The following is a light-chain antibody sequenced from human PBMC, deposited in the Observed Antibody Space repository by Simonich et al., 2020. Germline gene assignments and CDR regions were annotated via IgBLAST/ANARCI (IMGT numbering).Light chain of an antibody. CDR3: CSYAGSRNVV. V-gene: IGLV2-23*02. CDR1: SSDVGGYNY. Sequence: QSALTQPASVSGSPGQSITISCTGTSSDVGGYNYVSWYQQHPGKAPKLMIYDVSKRPSGVSNRFSGSKSGNTASLTIAGLQAEDEADYYCCSYAGSRNVVFGGGTKLTVL. J-gene: IGLJ2*01. CDR2: DVS.